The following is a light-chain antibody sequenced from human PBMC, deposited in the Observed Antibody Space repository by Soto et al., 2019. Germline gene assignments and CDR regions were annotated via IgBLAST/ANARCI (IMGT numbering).Light chain of an antibody. V-gene: IGKV1-5*01. CDR2: DAS. CDR1: QSISNW. Sequence: DIQMTQSPSTLSASAGDRVTTTCRASQSISNWLAWYQQKPGKAPKLLIYDASSLESGVPSRFSGSGSGTEFTLTILSLQPDDFATYYCQQYNSYRITFGQGTRLEIK. CDR3: QQYNSYRIT. J-gene: IGKJ5*01.